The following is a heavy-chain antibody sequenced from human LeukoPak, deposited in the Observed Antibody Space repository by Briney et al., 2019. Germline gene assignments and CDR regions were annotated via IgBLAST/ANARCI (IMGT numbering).Heavy chain of an antibody. Sequence: ASVTVSCKASGYTFTGYFIHWVRQAPGQGLEWMGWVNPNTGDTKYEQKFQGRVTMTRDTSINTAYMELSSLRSDDTAVYYCARASHNWGYWYLDLWGRGTLVTVSS. V-gene: IGHV1-2*02. CDR1: GYTFTGYF. J-gene: IGHJ2*01. CDR3: ARASHNWGYWYLDL. D-gene: IGHD7-27*01. CDR2: VNPNTGDT.